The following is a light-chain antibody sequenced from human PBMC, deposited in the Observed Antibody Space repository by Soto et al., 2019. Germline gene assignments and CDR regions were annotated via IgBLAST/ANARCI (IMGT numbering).Light chain of an antibody. CDR1: RDIAHY. Sequence: DIQLTQSPSSLSASVGDRITITCQASRDIAHYLSWYQQKPGKAPQLLVYDVSKLQTGVPSRFSGRASGTDFTCAISSLQPEDRATYFCQPYDDLPLTFGGGTKVEIK. CDR3: QPYDDLPLT. V-gene: IGKV1-33*01. CDR2: DVS. J-gene: IGKJ4*01.